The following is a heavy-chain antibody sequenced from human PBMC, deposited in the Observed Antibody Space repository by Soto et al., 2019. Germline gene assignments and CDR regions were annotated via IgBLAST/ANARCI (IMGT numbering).Heavy chain of an antibody. V-gene: IGHV3-48*02. CDR3: ARVVVVIPPGYYYAMDV. CDR2: ITSSSDTI. CDR1: GFTFSSFH. J-gene: IGHJ6*02. Sequence: GGSLRLSCAASGFTFSSFHMNWVRQAPGRGPEWVAYITSSSDTIYYSDSVKGRFTISRDNGKNSLFLQMNSLRDEDTAVYYCARVVVVIPPGYYYAMDVWGQGTTVTVSS. D-gene: IGHD3-22*01.